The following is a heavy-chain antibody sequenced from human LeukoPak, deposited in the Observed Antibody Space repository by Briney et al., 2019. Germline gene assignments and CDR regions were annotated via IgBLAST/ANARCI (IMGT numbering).Heavy chain of an antibody. CDR1: GFTFSSYA. CDR3: AKDSPFEYSSTLFDY. J-gene: IGHJ4*02. D-gene: IGHD6-6*01. V-gene: IGHV3-23*01. Sequence: GGSLRLSCAASGFTFSSYAMSWVRQAPGKGLEWVSAISGSGGSTYCADSVKGRFTISRDNSKNTLYLQMNSLRAEDTAVYYCAKDSPFEYSSTLFDYWGQGTLVTVSS. CDR2: ISGSGGST.